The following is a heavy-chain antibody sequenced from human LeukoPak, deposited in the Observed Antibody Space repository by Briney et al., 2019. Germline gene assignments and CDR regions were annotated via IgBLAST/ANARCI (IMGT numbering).Heavy chain of an antibody. J-gene: IGHJ4*02. V-gene: IGHV3-30*15. CDR3: ARDLTGWGESSGYSDY. CDR2: ISYDGTNK. Sequence: PGRSLRLSCAASGFTFSSYAMHWVRQAPGKGLEWVALISYDGTNKFYEDSVKGRFTIPRDNSKNTLFLQVGSLRAEDTAVYYCARDLTGWGESSGYSDYWGQGTLVTVSS. D-gene: IGHD3-22*01. CDR1: GFTFSSYA.